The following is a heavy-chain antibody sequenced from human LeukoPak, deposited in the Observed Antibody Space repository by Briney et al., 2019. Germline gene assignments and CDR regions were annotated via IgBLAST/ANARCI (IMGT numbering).Heavy chain of an antibody. CDR1: GFSVSAIY. D-gene: IGHD2-15*01. J-gene: IGHJ6*03. V-gene: IGHV3-53*01. CDR3: ARVQSCSGGSCYSEGYYYYMDV. Sequence: GGSLRLSCTVSGFSVSAIYLSWVRQVPGKGLQWVSGIYSAGTSFHAESLEGRFTISRDNAKNSLYLQMNSLRAEDTALYYCARVQSCSGGSCYSEGYYYYMDVWGKGTTVTVSS. CDR2: IYSAGTS.